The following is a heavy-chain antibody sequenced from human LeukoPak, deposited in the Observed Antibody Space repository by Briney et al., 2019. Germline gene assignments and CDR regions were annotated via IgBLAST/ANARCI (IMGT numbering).Heavy chain of an antibody. CDR1: GGTFSSYA. CDR3: ARGRFIGEEFPRGNDVCDI. J-gene: IGHJ3*02. V-gene: IGHV1-69*13. CDR2: IIPIFGTA. Sequence: SVKVSCKASGGTFSSYAISWVRQAPGQGLEWMGGIIPIFGTANYAQKFQGRVTITADESTSTAYMELSSLRSEDTAVYYCARGRFIGEEFPRGNDVCDIWGQGTLVTVSS. D-gene: IGHD3-16*01.